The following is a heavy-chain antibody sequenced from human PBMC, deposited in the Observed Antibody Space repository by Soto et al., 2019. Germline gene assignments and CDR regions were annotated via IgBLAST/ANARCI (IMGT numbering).Heavy chain of an antibody. Sequence: EVQLVESGGGLVQPGGSLRLSCAASGFTFSSYSMNWVRQAPGKGLEWVSYISSSSRTIYYADSVKGRFTISSDIAKNSLYLQMNSLRAEDTAVYYCARGGGCSGGSCNFDYWGQGTLVTVSS. D-gene: IGHD2-15*01. J-gene: IGHJ4*02. CDR3: ARGGGCSGGSCNFDY. V-gene: IGHV3-48*01. CDR2: ISSSSRTI. CDR1: GFTFSSYS.